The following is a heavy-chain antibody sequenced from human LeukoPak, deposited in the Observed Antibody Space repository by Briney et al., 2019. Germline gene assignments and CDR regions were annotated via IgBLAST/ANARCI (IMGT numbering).Heavy chain of an antibody. CDR1: GYSFTSYW. Sequence: GESLKISCKGSGYSFTSYWIGWVRQMPGKGLEWMGIIYPGDSDTRCSPSFQGQVTISADKSISTAYLQWSSLKASDTAMYYCARQAFDWYYAFDIWGQGTMVTVSS. CDR3: ARQAFDWYYAFDI. D-gene: IGHD3-9*01. J-gene: IGHJ3*02. CDR2: IYPGDSDT. V-gene: IGHV5-51*01.